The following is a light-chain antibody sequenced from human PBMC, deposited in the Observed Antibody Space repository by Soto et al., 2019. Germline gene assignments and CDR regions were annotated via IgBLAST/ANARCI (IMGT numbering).Light chain of an antibody. CDR1: QSVSSSY. J-gene: IGKJ1*01. CDR2: GAS. V-gene: IGKV3-20*01. CDR3: QQYGSSPWA. Sequence: ENVLTQSPGTLSLSPGERATLSCRASQSVSSSYLAWYQQKPGQAPRLLIYGASCRATGIPDRFSGSGSGTDFTLTISRLEPEDFAVYYCQQYGSSPWAFGQGTKVEIK.